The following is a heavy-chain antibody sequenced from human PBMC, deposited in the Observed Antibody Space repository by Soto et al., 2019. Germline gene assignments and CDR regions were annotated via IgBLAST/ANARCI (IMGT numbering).Heavy chain of an antibody. CDR2: IDPAGGST. D-gene: IGHD1-1*01. Sequence: QVQLVQSGAEVKEPGASVKASCKASGYTFTTYYIHWVRQAPGQGLEWMGRIDPAGGSTSYAQKFQGRVTMTRDTSTSTVDMELSSLRSEDTAVYYCARNVNRGLDYWGQGTLVTISS. J-gene: IGHJ4*02. CDR3: ARNVNRGLDY. CDR1: GYTFTTYY. V-gene: IGHV1-46*01.